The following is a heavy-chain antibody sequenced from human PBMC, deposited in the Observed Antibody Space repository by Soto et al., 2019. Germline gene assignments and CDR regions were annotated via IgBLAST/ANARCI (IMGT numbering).Heavy chain of an antibody. CDR1: GFTFDDYG. CDR2: INWNGGST. D-gene: IGHD6-19*01. Sequence: GGSLRLSCAASGFTFDDYGMSWVRQAPGKGLEWVSGINWNGGSTGYADSVKGRFTISRDNAKNSLYLQMNSLRAEDTALYYCARDHGQWLAPVGLSDYWGQGTLVTVSS. V-gene: IGHV3-20*04. J-gene: IGHJ4*02. CDR3: ARDHGQWLAPVGLSDY.